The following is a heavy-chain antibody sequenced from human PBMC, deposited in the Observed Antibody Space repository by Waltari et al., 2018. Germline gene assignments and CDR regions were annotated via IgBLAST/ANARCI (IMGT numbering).Heavy chain of an antibody. CDR3: ARDRIGIVGAIDY. Sequence: QVPLQQSGPGLVTPSGTLSPTCAVSGGSITSNNWWSWVRQPPGKGLEWIGEIHPGGTTNYNPSLKSRVTISVDKSKNQFSLKLSSVTAADTAVYYCARDRIGIVGAIDYWGQGTLVIVSS. CDR1: GGSITSNNW. D-gene: IGHD1-26*01. J-gene: IGHJ4*02. V-gene: IGHV4-4*02. CDR2: IHPGGTT.